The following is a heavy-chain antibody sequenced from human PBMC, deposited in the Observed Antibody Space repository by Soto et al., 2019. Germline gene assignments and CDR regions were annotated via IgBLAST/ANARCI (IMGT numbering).Heavy chain of an antibody. J-gene: IGHJ5*02. CDR1: GPNSSGKLY. Sequence: GPNSSGKLYWGWIPQSPGKGLGGIWDLFSPGGSYHNPSLRGRVFMLVEPSKNQFSLNLSSVTDADTAVYFCARDGIQLWLSGRDRFDPWGQGNLVTVSS. CDR2: LFSPGGS. D-gene: IGHD5-18*01. V-gene: IGHV4-30-4*01. CDR3: ARDGIQLWLSGRDRFDP.